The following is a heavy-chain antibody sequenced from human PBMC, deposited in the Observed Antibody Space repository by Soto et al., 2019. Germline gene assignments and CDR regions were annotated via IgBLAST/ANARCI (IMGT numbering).Heavy chain of an antibody. CDR3: AKGNSWSPALVLDI. CDR2: ISGSGGST. V-gene: IGHV3-23*01. CDR1: GFTFSSYA. D-gene: IGHD1-7*01. Sequence: LRLSCAASGFTFSSYAMNWVRQAPGKGLEWVSAISGSGGSTYYADSVKGRLTISRDSSKNTLYLQMNSLRAEDTAVYYCAKGNSWSPALVLDIWGQGTMVTVSS. J-gene: IGHJ3*02.